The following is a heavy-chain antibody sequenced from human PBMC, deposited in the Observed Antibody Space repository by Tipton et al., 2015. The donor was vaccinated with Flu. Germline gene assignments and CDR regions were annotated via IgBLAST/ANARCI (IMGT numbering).Heavy chain of an antibody. CDR1: TGSIKSGSSY. Sequence: TLSLTCTVSTGSIKSGSSYWAWIRQSPGKGLEWIGTVYFSGSAYYSPSLESRATISIDASKNHFSLSLTSVTAADTAVYYCARDRLRFRELPDYWGQGILVTVSS. CDR3: ARDRLRFRELPDY. V-gene: IGHV4-39*07. J-gene: IGHJ4*02. D-gene: IGHD3-10*01. CDR2: VYFSGSA.